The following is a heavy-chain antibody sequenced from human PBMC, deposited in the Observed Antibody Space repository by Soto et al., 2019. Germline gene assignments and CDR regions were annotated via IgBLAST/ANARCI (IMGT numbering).Heavy chain of an antibody. D-gene: IGHD5-18*01. CDR2: IDNDGIST. CDR3: TTDDTAMVTAYGY. J-gene: IGHJ4*02. V-gene: IGHV3-74*01. CDR1: GFTFSTYW. Sequence: GGSLRLSCAASGFTFSTYWMHWVRQVPGKGLVWVSHIDNDGISTTYADSVKGRFTISRDNAKNTLYLQMNSLKAEDTAVYYCTTDDTAMVTAYGYWGKGTLVTVST.